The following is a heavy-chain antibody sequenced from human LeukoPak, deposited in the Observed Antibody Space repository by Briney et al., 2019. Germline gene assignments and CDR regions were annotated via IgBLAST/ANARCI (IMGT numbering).Heavy chain of an antibody. CDR2: ISRSGSTI. CDR3: ARVSYISSWAFFDY. J-gene: IGHJ4*02. Sequence: PGGSLRLSCAASGFTFSSYEMNWVRQAPGKGLERVSYISRSGSTIYYADSVKGRFTISRDNAKNSLYLQLNSLRAEDTAVYYCARVSYISSWAFFDYWGQGTLVTVSS. D-gene: IGHD6-6*01. CDR1: GFTFSSYE. V-gene: IGHV3-48*03.